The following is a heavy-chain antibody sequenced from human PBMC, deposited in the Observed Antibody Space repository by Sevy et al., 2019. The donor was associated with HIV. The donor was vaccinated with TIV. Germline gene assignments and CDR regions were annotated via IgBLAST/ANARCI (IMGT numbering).Heavy chain of an antibody. V-gene: IGHV3-15*01. J-gene: IGHJ4*02. Sequence: GGSLRLSCAVSGFTFINAWMSWVRQAPGKGLEWVGRIKSKTDDGTTDYTAPVKGRFSISRDDSKNTLYLQMNSLKAEGTAVYYCTTVGGTYSDPIFDYWGQGTLVTVSS. D-gene: IGHD1-26*01. CDR3: TTVGGTYSDPIFDY. CDR2: IKSKTDDGTT. CDR1: GFTFINAW.